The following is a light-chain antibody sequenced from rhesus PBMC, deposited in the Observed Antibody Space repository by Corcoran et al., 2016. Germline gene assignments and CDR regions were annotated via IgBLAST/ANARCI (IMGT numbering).Light chain of an antibody. V-gene: IGKV2-64*01. Sequence: DVVMTQSPLSLSIITGQPASVSCRSSQSLLHSDGNTYFSWYQQKAGQPPRFLIYKVSNRYSGVPDRFSGSGTGTVFTRKISRVEAEEVGVYYCGQGAHLPYTFGQGTTVEI. CDR2: KVS. J-gene: IGKJ2*01. CDR1: QSLLHSDGNTY. CDR3: GQGAHLPYT.